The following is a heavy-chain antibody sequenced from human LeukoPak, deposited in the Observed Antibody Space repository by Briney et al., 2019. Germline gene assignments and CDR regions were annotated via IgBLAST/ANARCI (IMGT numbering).Heavy chain of an antibody. CDR1: GFTFSSYA. V-gene: IGHV3-23*01. Sequence: GGSLRLSCAASGFTFSSYAMSWVRQAPGKGLEWVSAISGSGGSTYYADSVKGRFTISRDNSKNTLYLQMNSLRAEDTAVYYCARDHVLLWFGEFSDYYGMDVWGQGTTVTVSS. D-gene: IGHD3-10*01. J-gene: IGHJ6*02. CDR2: ISGSGGST. CDR3: ARDHVLLWFGEFSDYYGMDV.